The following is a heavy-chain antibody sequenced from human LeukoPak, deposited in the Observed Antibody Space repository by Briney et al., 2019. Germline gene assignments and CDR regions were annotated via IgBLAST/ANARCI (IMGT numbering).Heavy chain of an antibody. CDR3: ARRPHRGYSSTWYGAY. J-gene: IGHJ4*02. V-gene: IGHV5-51*01. D-gene: IGHD6-13*01. CDR2: IYPGDSDT. CDR1: GYSFPTYW. Sequence: GESLKISCKCSGYSFPTYWIGWVRQMPGKGLEWMGIIYPGDSDTRYSPSFQGQVTISADRSITTAYLQWSSLKASDTAIYYCARRPHRGYSSTWYGAYWGQGTLVTVSS.